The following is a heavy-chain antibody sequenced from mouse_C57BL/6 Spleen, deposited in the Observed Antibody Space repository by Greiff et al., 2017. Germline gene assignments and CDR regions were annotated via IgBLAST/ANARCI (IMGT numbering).Heavy chain of an antibody. J-gene: IGHJ3*01. CDR2: IYPGSGNT. V-gene: IGHV1-76*01. Sequence: VQLQQSGAELVRPGASVKLSCKASGYTFTDYYINWVKQRPGQGLEWIARIYPGSGNTYYNEKFKGKSTLTAEKSSSTAYMQLSSLTSEDSAVYFCAREYDYVFAYWGQGTLVTVSA. D-gene: IGHD2-4*01. CDR1: GYTFTDYY. CDR3: AREYDYVFAY.